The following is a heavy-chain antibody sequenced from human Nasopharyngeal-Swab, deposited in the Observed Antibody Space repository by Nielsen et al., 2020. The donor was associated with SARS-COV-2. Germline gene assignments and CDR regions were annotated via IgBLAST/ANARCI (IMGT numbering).Heavy chain of an antibody. Sequence: WVRQAPGQGLEWMGWMNPNSGNTGYAQKFQGRVTMTRNTSISTAYMELSSLRSEDTAVYYCAGGSITIFGVVIQGWFDPWGQGTLVTVSS. J-gene: IGHJ5*02. CDR3: AGGSITIFGVVIQGWFDP. V-gene: IGHV1-8*01. D-gene: IGHD3-3*01. CDR2: MNPNSGNT.